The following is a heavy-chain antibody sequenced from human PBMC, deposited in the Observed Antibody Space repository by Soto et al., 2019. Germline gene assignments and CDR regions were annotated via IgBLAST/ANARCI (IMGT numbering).Heavy chain of an antibody. Sequence: GGSLRLSCAASGFTFSSYGMHWVRQAPGKGLEWVAVIWYDGSNKYYADSVKGRFTISRDNSKNTLYLQMNSLRAEDTAVYYCARPPSIAARIDAFDIWGQGTMVTVSS. CDR1: GFTFSSYG. D-gene: IGHD6-6*01. V-gene: IGHV3-33*01. CDR3: ARPPSIAARIDAFDI. J-gene: IGHJ3*02. CDR2: IWYDGSNK.